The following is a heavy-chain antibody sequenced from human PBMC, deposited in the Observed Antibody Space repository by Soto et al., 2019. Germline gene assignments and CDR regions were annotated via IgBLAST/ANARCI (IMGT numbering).Heavy chain of an antibody. CDR1: GFSLSSPAVG. Sequence: QITLKESGPTLVKPTQTLTLTCTFSGFSLSSPAVGVNWIRQPPGKALEWLALIYWNDDNQYSPSLRSRLTNTQDTSKNQVVLKMTNVDPADTATYYCAHGSGWLSDYWGQGTLVTVSS. J-gene: IGHJ4*02. D-gene: IGHD6-19*01. CDR2: IYWNDDN. V-gene: IGHV2-5*01. CDR3: AHGSGWLSDY.